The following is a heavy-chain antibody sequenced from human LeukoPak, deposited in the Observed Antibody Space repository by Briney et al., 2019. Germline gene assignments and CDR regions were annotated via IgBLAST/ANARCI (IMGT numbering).Heavy chain of an antibody. CDR2: ISYDGSNK. J-gene: IGHJ4*02. CDR1: GFTFSSYA. Sequence: GGSLRLSCAASGFTFSSYAMHWVRQAPGKGLEWVAVISYDGSNKYYADSVKGRFTISRDNSKNTLYLQMNSLRAEDTAVYYCARAGTVGLFDYWGQGTLVTVSS. CDR3: ARAGTVGLFDY. V-gene: IGHV3-30-3*01. D-gene: IGHD4-23*01.